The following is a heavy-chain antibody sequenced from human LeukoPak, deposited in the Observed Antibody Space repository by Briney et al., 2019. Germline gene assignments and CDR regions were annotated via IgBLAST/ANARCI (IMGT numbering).Heavy chain of an antibody. CDR1: GGTFSSYA. J-gene: IGHJ6*02. CDR2: IIPIFGTV. D-gene: IGHD6-6*01. CDR3: ARCSMAARNYYYYGMDV. V-gene: IGHV1-69*01. Sequence: GSSVKVSCKASGGTFSSYAISWVRQAPGQGLEWMGGIIPIFGTVNYAQKFQGRVTITADESTGTAYMELSSLRSEDTAVYYCARCSMAARNYYYYGMDVWGQGTTVTVSS.